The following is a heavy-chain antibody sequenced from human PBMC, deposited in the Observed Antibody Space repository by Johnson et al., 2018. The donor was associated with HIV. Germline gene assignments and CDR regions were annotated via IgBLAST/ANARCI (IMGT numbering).Heavy chain of an antibody. CDR3: AKDKLYSDSSGSKEGGVAFDI. V-gene: IGHV3-33*06. D-gene: IGHD3-22*01. CDR2: IWYDGSNK. J-gene: IGHJ3*02. CDR1: GFTFSSYG. Sequence: VQLVESGGGVVQPGRSLRLSCAASGFTFSSYGMHWVRQAPGKGLEWVAVIWYDGSNKYYADSVKGRLIISRDNSKNTLYLQINSLRAGDTAVYYCAKDKLYSDSSGSKEGGVAFDIWGQGTMVTVSS.